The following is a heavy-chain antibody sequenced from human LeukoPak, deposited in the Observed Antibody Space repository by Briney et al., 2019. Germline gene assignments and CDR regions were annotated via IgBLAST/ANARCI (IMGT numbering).Heavy chain of an antibody. J-gene: IGHJ4*02. D-gene: IGHD6-13*01. CDR3: VRAGYSSSWYSFDY. CDR1: GFTFSSYD. Sequence: PGGSLRLSCEASGFTFSSYDMHWVRQTTGKGLEWVSGIATAGDTYYSGSVKGRFTISRENAKNSLYLQMNSLRAGDTAVYYCVRAGYSSSWYSFDYWGQGTLVTVYS. CDR2: IATAGDT. V-gene: IGHV3-13*04.